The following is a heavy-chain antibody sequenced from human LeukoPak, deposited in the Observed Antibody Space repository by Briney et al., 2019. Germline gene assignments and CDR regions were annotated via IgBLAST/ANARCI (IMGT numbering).Heavy chain of an antibody. CDR1: GYTCTSYG. CDR2: ISIYSGNT. Sequence: ASVKVSCKASGYTCTSYGISWVRQAPGQGLEWMGWISIYSGNTDYAQNLQGRITVTADTSANTAYMELRSLTSDDTAVYYCARDRDATPDYWGQGALVTVSS. V-gene: IGHV1-18*01. J-gene: IGHJ4*02. CDR3: ARDRDATPDY.